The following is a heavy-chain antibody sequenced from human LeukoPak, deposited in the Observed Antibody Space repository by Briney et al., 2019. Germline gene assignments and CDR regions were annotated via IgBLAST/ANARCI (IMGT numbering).Heavy chain of an antibody. CDR1: VFTFSSYA. CDR2: ISGSGGST. Sequence: GGSLRLSCAASVFTFSSYAMSWVRQAPGKGLEWVSAISGSGGSTYYADSVKGRYTISRDNSKNTLYLQMNSLRAEDTAVYYCARMGRASVVVVAASLIFDYWGQGTLVTVSS. CDR3: ARMGRASVVVVAASLIFDY. D-gene: IGHD2-15*01. J-gene: IGHJ4*02. V-gene: IGHV3-23*01.